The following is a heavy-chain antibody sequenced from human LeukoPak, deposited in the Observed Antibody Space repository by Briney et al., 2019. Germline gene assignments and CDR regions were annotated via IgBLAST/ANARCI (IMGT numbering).Heavy chain of an antibody. V-gene: IGHV4-59*12. D-gene: IGHD2-21*02. Sequence: SETLSLTCTVSGGSISSYYWSWIRQPPGKGLEWIGYIYYSGSTYYNPSLKSRVTISVDTSKNQFSLKLSSVTAADTAVYYCARYCGGDCYSISDAFDIWGQGTMVTVSS. J-gene: IGHJ3*02. CDR1: GGSISSYY. CDR3: ARYCGGDCYSISDAFDI. CDR2: IYYSGST.